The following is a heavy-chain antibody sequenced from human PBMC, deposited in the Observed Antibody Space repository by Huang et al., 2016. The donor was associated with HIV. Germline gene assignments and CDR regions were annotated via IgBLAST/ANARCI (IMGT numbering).Heavy chain of an antibody. CDR1: GYDFTGYW. Sequence: QVQMVQSGAEVKKPGASVKVSCKTSGYDFTGYWMHWVRQAPGQGLEWMGWINPKSDVAVYAQKFRGRVTMTTDTSVTTAYMELTVLTSDDTAIYYCARAPPDHWGQGTLVTVSS. J-gene: IGHJ4*02. CDR2: INPKSDVA. CDR3: ARAPPDH. V-gene: IGHV1-2*02.